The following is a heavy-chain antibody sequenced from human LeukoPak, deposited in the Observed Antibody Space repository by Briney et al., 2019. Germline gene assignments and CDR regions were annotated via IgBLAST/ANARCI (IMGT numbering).Heavy chain of an antibody. V-gene: IGHV4-4*07. CDR3: ARLHYYYMDV. Sequence: PSETLSLTCTVSGGSISSYYWSWIRQPAGKGLEWIGRIYYSGSTYYNPSLKSRVTISVDTSKNQFSLKLSSVTAADTAVYYCARLHYYYMDVWGKGTTVTVSS. J-gene: IGHJ6*03. CDR2: IYYSGST. CDR1: GGSISSYY.